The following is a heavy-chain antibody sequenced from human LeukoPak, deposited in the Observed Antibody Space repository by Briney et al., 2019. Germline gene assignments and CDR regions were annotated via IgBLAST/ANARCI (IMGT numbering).Heavy chain of an antibody. CDR3: ARACSLPNYDFWSGFPDY. Sequence: PGGSLRLSCAPSGFTFSSYAMHWVRQAPGKGLEYVSAISSNGGRTYYANSVKGRFTIFRDNSKHTLYLQMGSLRAEDMAVYYCARACSLPNYDFWSGFPDYWGQGTLVTVSS. CDR2: ISSNGGRT. J-gene: IGHJ4*02. V-gene: IGHV3-64*01. D-gene: IGHD3-3*01. CDR1: GFTFSSYA.